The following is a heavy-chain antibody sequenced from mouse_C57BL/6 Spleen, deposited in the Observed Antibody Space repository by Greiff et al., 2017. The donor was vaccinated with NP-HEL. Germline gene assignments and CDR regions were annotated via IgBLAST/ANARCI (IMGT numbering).Heavy chain of an antibody. CDR3: ARAGDGYLYAMDY. Sequence: QVQLKQPGPELVKPGASVKLSCKASGYTFTSYWMHWVKQRPGQGLEWIGNINPSNGGTNYNEKFKSKATLTVDKSSSTAYMQLSSLTSEDSAVYYCARAGDGYLYAMDYWGQGTSVTVSS. J-gene: IGHJ4*01. CDR1: GYTFTSYW. V-gene: IGHV1-53*01. D-gene: IGHD2-3*01. CDR2: INPSNGGT.